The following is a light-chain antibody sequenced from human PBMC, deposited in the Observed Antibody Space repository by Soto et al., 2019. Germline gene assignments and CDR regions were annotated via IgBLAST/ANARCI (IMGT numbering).Light chain of an antibody. J-gene: IGKJ1*01. CDR1: QSVSDW. Sequence: DLQMTQSPSTVSASVGDRVTITCRASQSVSDWLAWYQQKPGKAPKLLIYKASSLNSGVPSRFSGSGSGTEFTLTISSLQPDDFATYYCQEYDGRWTFGQGTKVEIK. V-gene: IGKV1-5*03. CDR2: KAS. CDR3: QEYDGRWT.